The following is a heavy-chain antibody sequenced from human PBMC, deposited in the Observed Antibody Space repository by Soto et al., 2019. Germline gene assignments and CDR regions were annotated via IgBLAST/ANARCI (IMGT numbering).Heavy chain of an antibody. Sequence: TLSLTGKVPGGAISSGGYYWSWIRQHPGKGLEWIGYICYSGSTYDNPSLKSRVTISVDTSKTQFCLRLTSVTAADTAVYFSATWVAAGKSFLDHWGQGTMVTVSS. J-gene: IGHJ4*02. D-gene: IGHD6-13*01. CDR1: GGAISSGGYY. CDR2: ICYSGST. V-gene: IGHV4-31*03. CDR3: ATWVAAGKSFLDH.